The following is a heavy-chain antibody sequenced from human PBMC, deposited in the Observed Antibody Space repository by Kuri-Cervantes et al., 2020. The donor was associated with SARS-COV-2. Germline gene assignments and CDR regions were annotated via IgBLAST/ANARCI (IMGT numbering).Heavy chain of an antibody. CDR3: ARDQSDSSGWYAEEDYYYYMDV. J-gene: IGHJ6*03. Sequence: GESLKISCAASGFSLRSYSMNWVRQAPGKGLEWVSSISSSSSYIYYADSVKGRFTISRDNAKNSLYLQMNSLRAEDTAVYYCARDQSDSSGWYAEEDYYYYMDVWGKGTTVTVSS. CDR2: ISSSSSYI. CDR1: GFSLRSYS. D-gene: IGHD6-19*01. V-gene: IGHV3-21*01.